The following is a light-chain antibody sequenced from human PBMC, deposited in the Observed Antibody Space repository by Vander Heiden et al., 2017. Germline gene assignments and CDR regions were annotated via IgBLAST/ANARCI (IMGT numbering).Light chain of an antibody. CDR1: GSNIGCNH. V-gene: IGLV1-47*01. Sequence: QSVLTHPPSASGTPGQRLTIACSGGGSNIGCNHVYWNQQLPGPATKLLIDMNNQRPAGVPGRFSGSKSSTSASLAITGLRSEEEADYYCAAWDDSLRGVFGGGTKLTGL. J-gene: IGLJ3*02. CDR2: MNN. CDR3: AAWDDSLRGV.